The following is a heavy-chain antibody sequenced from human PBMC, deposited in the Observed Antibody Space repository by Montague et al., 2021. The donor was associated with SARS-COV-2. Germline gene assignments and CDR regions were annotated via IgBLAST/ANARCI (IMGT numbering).Heavy chain of an antibody. J-gene: IGHJ4*02. V-gene: IGHV4-34*01. D-gene: IGHD3-10*01. CDR3: ETRGSSDWGVTVSAELDY. CDR1: GASFSGYY. CDR2: INQSGRT. Sequence: SETLSLTCAVYGASFSGYYWSWIRQPPGKGLEWIGEINQSGRTNSNPSLKSRVIISVDTSKNQFSLKLSSVTAADTAVYYCETRGSSDWGVTVSAELDYWGQGILVIVSS.